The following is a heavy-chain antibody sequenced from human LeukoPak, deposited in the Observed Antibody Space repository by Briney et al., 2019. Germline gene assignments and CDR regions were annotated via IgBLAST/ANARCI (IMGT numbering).Heavy chain of an antibody. CDR3: ARAVHYSGSGTYYTILDY. CDR1: GGSISGSY. D-gene: IGHD3-10*01. V-gene: IGHV4-59*01. J-gene: IGHJ4*02. Sequence: SETLSLTCTVSGGSISGSYWSWIRQPPGKGLEWIGHISYSGSTSYNPSLKSRVTISVDTSKNQFSLKLSSVTAADTAVYYCARAVHYSGSGTYYTILDYWGQGTLVTVSS. CDR2: ISYSGST.